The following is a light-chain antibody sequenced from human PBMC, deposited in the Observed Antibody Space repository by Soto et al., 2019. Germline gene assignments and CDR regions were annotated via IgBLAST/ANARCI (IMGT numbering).Light chain of an antibody. Sequence: DIVLTQSPDSLAVSLGERATINCKSSQSLLYRTNNKNFLAWYQQKPGQPPTLLISWASTRASGVPDRFSGSGSGTDFPLTISGLQAEDVAVYYCQQHSRRYTFGQGTKLEI. CDR1: QSLLYRTNNKNF. J-gene: IGKJ2*01. CDR2: WAS. V-gene: IGKV4-1*01. CDR3: QQHSRRYT.